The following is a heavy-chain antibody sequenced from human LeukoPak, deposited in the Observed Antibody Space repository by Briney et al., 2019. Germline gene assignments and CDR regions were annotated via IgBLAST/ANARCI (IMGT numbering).Heavy chain of an antibody. V-gene: IGHV3-21*01. J-gene: IGHJ3*02. CDR2: ISSSSSYI. CDR1: GFTFSSYG. D-gene: IGHD3-16*01. Sequence: PGGSLRLSCAASGFTFSSYGMHWVRQAPGKGLEWVSSISSSSSYIYYADSVKGRFTISRDNAKNSLYLQMNSLRAEDTAVYYCARVVLGGIDAFDIWGQGTMVTVSS. CDR3: ARVVLGGIDAFDI.